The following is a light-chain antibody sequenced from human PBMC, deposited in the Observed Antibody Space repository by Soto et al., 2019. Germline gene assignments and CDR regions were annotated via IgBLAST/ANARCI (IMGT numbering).Light chain of an antibody. J-gene: IGKJ5*01. CDR2: GAS. CDR3: QQYNNWPPVT. CDR1: QSVSSN. V-gene: IGKV3-15*01. Sequence: EIVMTQSPATLSVSPGERATLSCRASQSVSSNLAWYQQKPGQAPRLLIYGASTRATGIPARFSGSESGTEFTLTISSLQSEDFAVFYCQQYNNWPPVTFGQGTRLEIK.